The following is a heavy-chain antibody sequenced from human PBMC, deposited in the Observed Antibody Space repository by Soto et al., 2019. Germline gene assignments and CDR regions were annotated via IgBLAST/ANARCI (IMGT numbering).Heavy chain of an antibody. V-gene: IGHV1-46*01. J-gene: IGHJ6*02. CDR2: INPSGGST. D-gene: IGHD2-8*01. Sequence: ASVKVSCKASGYTFTSYYMHWVRQAPGQGLEWMGIINPSGGSTSYAQKFQGRVTMTRDTSTSTVYMELSSLRSEDTAVYYCASDRPYCTNGVCYTGFGLTYYYYYGMDVWGQGTTVTVSS. CDR1: GYTFTSYY. CDR3: ASDRPYCTNGVCYTGFGLTYYYYYGMDV.